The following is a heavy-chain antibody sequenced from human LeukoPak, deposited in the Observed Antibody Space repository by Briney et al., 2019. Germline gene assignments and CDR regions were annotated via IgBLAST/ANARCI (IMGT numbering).Heavy chain of an antibody. D-gene: IGHD3-3*01. Sequence: PGRSLRLSCAASGFKFGDYAMNWVRQAPEKGLEWVASINWNGNDIVYADSVKGRFTISRDNAKNSVFLQMTSLRTEDVAVYYCAKGTASTIFRLEFDFWGQGTLVTVSS. CDR3: AKGTASTIFRLEFDF. CDR1: GFKFGDYA. J-gene: IGHJ4*01. CDR2: INWNGNDI. V-gene: IGHV3-9*03.